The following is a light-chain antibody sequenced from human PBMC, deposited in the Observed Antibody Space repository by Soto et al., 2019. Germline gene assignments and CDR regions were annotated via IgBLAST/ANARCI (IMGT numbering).Light chain of an antibody. CDR2: DAS. CDR1: QDISNY. CDR3: QQFDNRPLT. J-gene: IGKJ4*01. V-gene: IGKV1-33*01. Sequence: DIQMTQSPSSLSASVGDRVTITCQASQDISNYLNWYQQKPGKAPKILIYDASVLEAGVPSRFSGGGSGTHFTLSISSLQAEDVATYYCQQFDNRPLTFGGGTKVESK.